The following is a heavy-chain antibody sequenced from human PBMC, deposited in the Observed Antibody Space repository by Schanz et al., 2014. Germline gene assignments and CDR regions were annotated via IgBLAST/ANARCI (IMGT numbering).Heavy chain of an antibody. CDR1: GFTFSSHS. D-gene: IGHD1-1*01. Sequence: EVQLVESGGGVVQPGRSLRLSCAASGFTFSSHSFNWVRQAPGKGLEWISYITYNGGTIYYADSVKGRFTISRDNAKNSRYLEMNSLRAEDTAQYSCARDRRNADLDYWGQGTLVTVSS. J-gene: IGHJ4*02. CDR3: ARDRRNADLDY. V-gene: IGHV3-48*01. CDR2: ITYNGGTI.